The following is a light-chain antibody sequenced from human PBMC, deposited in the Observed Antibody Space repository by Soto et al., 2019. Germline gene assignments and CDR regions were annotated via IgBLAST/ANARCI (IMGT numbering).Light chain of an antibody. CDR1: QTIINW. CDR3: QQYHTYWWT. CDR2: KAS. V-gene: IGKV1-5*03. Sequence: DIQMTQSPSTLSASVGDRVTITCRASQTIINWLDWYQQKPGKAPKLLIYKASTLEGEVPSRFSGSGSETEFTLTINSLQPDDSATYYCQQYHTYWWTFGQGTKVEIK. J-gene: IGKJ1*01.